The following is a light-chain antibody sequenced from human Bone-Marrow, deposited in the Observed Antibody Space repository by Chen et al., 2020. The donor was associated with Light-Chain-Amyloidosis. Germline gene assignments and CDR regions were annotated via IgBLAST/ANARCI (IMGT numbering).Light chain of an antibody. CDR3: MQKIQLPIT. V-gene: IGKV2D-29*02. Sequence: DIVMTQTPVSLSVTTGQPASISCKSSQSLLHSDGKTYLYWYLHKPGQSPQLLISEVSNRFSGVPDRFSVSGSGRDFTLTISRVEAEDVGVYYCMQKIQLPITFGGGTKVDIK. CDR2: EVS. CDR1: QSLLHSDGKTY. J-gene: IGKJ4*01.